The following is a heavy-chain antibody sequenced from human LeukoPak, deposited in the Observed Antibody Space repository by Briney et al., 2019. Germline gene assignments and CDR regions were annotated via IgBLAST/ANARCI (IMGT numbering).Heavy chain of an antibody. D-gene: IGHD3-10*01. CDR3: ARVEVRMHDAFDI. J-gene: IGHJ3*02. V-gene: IGHV3-21*01. CDR1: GFTFSSYS. CDR2: ISSSSSYI. Sequence: KSGGSLRLSCAASGFTFSSYSMNWVRQSPGKGLEWVSSISSSSSYIYYADSVKGRFTISRDNAKNSLYLQMNSLRAEDTAVYYCARVEVRMHDAFDIWGQGTMVTVSS.